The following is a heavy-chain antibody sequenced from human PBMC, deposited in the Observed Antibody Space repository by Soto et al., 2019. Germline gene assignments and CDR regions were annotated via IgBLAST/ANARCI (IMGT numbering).Heavy chain of an antibody. V-gene: IGHV4-59*08. D-gene: IGHD6-19*01. CDR3: ARHDGFSSGWIFDY. CDR2: VYNSGST. J-gene: IGHJ4*01. CDR1: GGSIRSYN. Sequence: TETLSLTCTVSGGSIRSYNWNWIRQPPGKGLEWIGYVYNSGSTNYNPSLKSRVTISVDTSNNQLSLKLRSVTAADTAVYYCARHDGFSSGWIFDYWGHGTLVTVSS.